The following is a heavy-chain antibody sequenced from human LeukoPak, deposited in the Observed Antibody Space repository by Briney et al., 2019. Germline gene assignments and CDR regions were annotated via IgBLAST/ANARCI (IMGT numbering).Heavy chain of an antibody. CDR3: ARPRGIYSDTRAYDY. V-gene: IGHV1-46*01. D-gene: IGHD3-22*01. CDR1: GYTFTSYY. Sequence: ASVKVSCKASGYTFTSYYIHWVRQAPGQGLEWMGIISPSRGSTTYAQKFQGRVTMTRDTSTSTVYMEVNSLRSEDTAVYYCARPRGIYSDTRAYDYWGQGTLVTVSS. J-gene: IGHJ4*02. CDR2: ISPSRGST.